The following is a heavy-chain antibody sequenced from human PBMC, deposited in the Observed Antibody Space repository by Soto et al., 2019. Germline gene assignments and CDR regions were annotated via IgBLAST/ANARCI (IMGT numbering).Heavy chain of an antibody. CDR3: ARPPTSLTRFDY. CDR2: ISYDGSNK. D-gene: IGHD4-17*01. CDR1: GFTFSSYA. J-gene: IGHJ4*02. Sequence: GGSLRLSCAASGFTFSSYAMHWVRRAPGKGLEWVAVISYDGSNKYYADSVKGRFTISRDNSKNTLYLQMNSLRVEHTAVYYCARPPTSLTRFDYWGQGTRVSVSS. V-gene: IGHV3-30-3*01.